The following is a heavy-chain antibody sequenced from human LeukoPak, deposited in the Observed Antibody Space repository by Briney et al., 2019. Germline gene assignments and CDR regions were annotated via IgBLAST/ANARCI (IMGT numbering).Heavy chain of an antibody. Sequence: PGGSLRLSCAASGFTFSSYSMNSVRQAPGKGLDWVSSISSSSSYIYYADSVKGRFTISRDNAKNSLYLQMNSLRAEDTAVYYCARDPGGIAVAGTNFDYWGQGTLVTVSS. CDR1: GFTFSSYS. CDR2: ISSSSSYI. J-gene: IGHJ4*02. V-gene: IGHV3-21*01. CDR3: ARDPGGIAVAGTNFDY. D-gene: IGHD6-13*01.